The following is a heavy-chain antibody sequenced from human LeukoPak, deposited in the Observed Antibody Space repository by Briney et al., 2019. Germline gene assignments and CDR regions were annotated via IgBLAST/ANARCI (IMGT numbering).Heavy chain of an antibody. V-gene: IGHV1-2*02. J-gene: IGHJ4*02. CDR1: GYTFTGYY. CDR2: INPNSGGT. CDR3: ARVEPDKGVEIVAAGDYYFDY. D-gene: IGHD6-13*01. Sequence: GASVKVSCKASGYTFTGYYMHWVRQAPGQGLEWMGWINPNSGGTNYAQKVQGRVTMTRDTSISTAYMELSSLRSDDTAVYYCARVEPDKGVEIVAAGDYYFDYWGQGTLVTVSS.